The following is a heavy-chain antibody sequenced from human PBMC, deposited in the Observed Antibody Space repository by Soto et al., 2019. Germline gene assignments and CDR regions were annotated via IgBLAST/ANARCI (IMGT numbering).Heavy chain of an antibody. D-gene: IGHD3-22*01. CDR1: GGSVSSGSYY. CDR2: IYFAGTT. Sequence: PSETLSLTCTVSGGSVSSGSYYWSWIRQPPGKGLEWIGYIYFAGTTTYHPSLQSRVAISVDTSENQFSLTLTSVTAADTAVYYCARLGGYFQALDSWGQGTLVTVSS. V-gene: IGHV4-61*01. CDR3: ARLGGYFQALDS. J-gene: IGHJ4*02.